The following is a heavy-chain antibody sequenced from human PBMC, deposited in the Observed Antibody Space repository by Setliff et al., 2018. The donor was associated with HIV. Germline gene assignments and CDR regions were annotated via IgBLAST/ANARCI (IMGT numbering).Heavy chain of an antibody. Sequence: SETXXXTXXVSSXSISSSPYYWAWIRQPPGKGLEWIGTIYYSGSTYYNPSLKSRVSISVDTSKNQFSLKLTSVSAADTAVYYCARHGARKDVYPDPFDIWGQGTRSPSPQ. V-gene: IGHV4-39*01. CDR3: ARHGARKDVYPDPFDI. CDR2: IYYSGST. J-gene: IGHJ3*02. CDR1: SXSISSSPYY. D-gene: IGHD2-15*01.